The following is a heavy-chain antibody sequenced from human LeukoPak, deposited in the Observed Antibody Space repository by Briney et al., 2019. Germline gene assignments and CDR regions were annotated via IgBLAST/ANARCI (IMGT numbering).Heavy chain of an antibody. CDR3: ARDSSGWDYYFDY. CDR1: GFTFSSYA. CDR2: IPYDGSNK. J-gene: IGHJ4*02. Sequence: GGSLRLSCAASGFTFSSYAMHWVRQAPGKGLEWVAVIPYDGSNKYYPDSVKGRFTISRDNSKNTLYLQMNSLRAEDTAVYYCARDSSGWDYYFDYWGLGTLVTVSS. D-gene: IGHD6-19*01. V-gene: IGHV3-30*04.